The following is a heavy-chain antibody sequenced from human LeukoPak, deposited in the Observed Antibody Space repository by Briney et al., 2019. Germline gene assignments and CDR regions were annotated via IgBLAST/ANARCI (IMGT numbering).Heavy chain of an antibody. CDR1: GGTFSSYA. CDR2: IIPIFGTA. D-gene: IGHD3-22*01. V-gene: IGHV1-69*05. Sequence: SVKVSCKASGGTFSSYAISWVRQAPGQGLEWMGGIIPIFGTANYAQKFQGRVTITTDESTSTAYMELSSLRSEDTAVYYCARTYYYDSRFDYWGQGTLVTVSS. J-gene: IGHJ4*02. CDR3: ARTYYYDSRFDY.